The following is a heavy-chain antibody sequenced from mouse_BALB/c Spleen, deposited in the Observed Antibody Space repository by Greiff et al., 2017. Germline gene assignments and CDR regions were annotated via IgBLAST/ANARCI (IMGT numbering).Heavy chain of an antibody. J-gene: IGHJ3*01. D-gene: IGHD1-2*01. CDR3: ARDGPAKAY. CDR1: GFTFTDYY. Sequence: EVKLMESGGGLVQPGGSLRLSCATSGFTFTDYYMSWVRQPPGKALEWLGFIRNKANGYTTEYSASVKGRFTISRDNSQSILYLQMNTLRAEDSATYYCARDGPAKAYWGQGTLVTVSA. V-gene: IGHV7-3*02. CDR2: IRNKANGYTT.